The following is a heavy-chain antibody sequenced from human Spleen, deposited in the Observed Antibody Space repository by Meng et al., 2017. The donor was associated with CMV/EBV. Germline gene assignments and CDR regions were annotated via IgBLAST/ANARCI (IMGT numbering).Heavy chain of an antibody. Sequence: SCKESGNILTRHYFHWVRQAPGQGLEWLGVINPSAGTTAYARKFQVRVTMTRDTSTRTVYMELSSLRSEDTAIYYCARGFRSYYFDSWGQGTLVTVSS. CDR1: GNILTRHY. V-gene: IGHV1-46*01. J-gene: IGHJ4*02. CDR3: ARGFRSYYFDS. CDR2: INPSAGTT. D-gene: IGHD3-3*01.